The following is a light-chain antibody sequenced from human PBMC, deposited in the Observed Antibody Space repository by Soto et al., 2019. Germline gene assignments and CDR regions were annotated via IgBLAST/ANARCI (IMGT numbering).Light chain of an antibody. CDR1: SSDVGGYNY. CDR3: SSYRIDSSYV. V-gene: IGLV2-14*01. J-gene: IGLJ1*01. CDR2: DVS. Sequence: QSALTQPASVSGSPGQSITISCNGTSSDVGGYNYVSWYQQHPGKAPQLMIFDVSNRPSGDSNRLFGSKPGNTASLTISGPQAEDEADYYCSSYRIDSSYVFGTGTKLTVL.